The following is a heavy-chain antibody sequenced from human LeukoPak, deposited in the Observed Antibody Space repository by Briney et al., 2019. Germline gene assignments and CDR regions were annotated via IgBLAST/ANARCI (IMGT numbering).Heavy chain of an antibody. J-gene: IGHJ4*02. CDR2: IYHSGST. CDR3: ARDPYIVRYFDWSDRNDDY. Sequence: SETLSLTCTVSGYSISSGYYWGWIRQPPGKGLEWIGSIYHSGSTYYNPSLKSRVTISVDTSKNQFSLKLSSVTAADTAVYYCARDPYIVRYFDWSDRNDDYWGQGTLVTVSS. V-gene: IGHV4-38-2*02. CDR1: GYSISSGYY. D-gene: IGHD3-9*01.